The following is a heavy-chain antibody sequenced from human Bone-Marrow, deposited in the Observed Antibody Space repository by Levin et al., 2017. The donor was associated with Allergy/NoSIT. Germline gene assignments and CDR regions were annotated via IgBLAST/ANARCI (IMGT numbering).Heavy chain of an antibody. CDR2: ISSSGSTI. CDR3: ARGIIPHRRGLGMDV. Sequence: GESLKISCAASGFTFSDYYMSWIRQAPGKGLEWVSYISSSGSTIYYADSVKGRFTISRDNAKNSLYLQMNSLRAEDTAVYYCARGIIPHRRGLGMDVWGQGTTVTVSS. J-gene: IGHJ6*02. CDR1: GFTFSDYY. D-gene: IGHD1-14*01. V-gene: IGHV3-11*01.